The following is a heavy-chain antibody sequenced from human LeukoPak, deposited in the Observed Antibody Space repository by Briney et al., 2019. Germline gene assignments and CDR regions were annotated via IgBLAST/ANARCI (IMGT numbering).Heavy chain of an antibody. J-gene: IGHJ5*02. D-gene: IGHD2-15*01. CDR2: INHSGST. V-gene: IGHV4-34*01. Sequence: PSETLSLTCAVYGGSFSGYYWSWIRQPPGKGLEWIGEINHSGSTNYYPSLKSRGTISVDTSKNQFSLKLSSVTAADTAVYYCARGVTRCSGGSCYSRWFDPWGQGTLVTVSS. CDR1: GGSFSGYY. CDR3: ARGVTRCSGGSCYSRWFDP.